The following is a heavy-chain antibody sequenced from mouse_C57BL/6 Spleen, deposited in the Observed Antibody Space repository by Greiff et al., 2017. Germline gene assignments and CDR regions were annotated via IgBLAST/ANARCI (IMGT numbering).Heavy chain of an antibody. J-gene: IGHJ2*01. V-gene: IGHV1-69*01. CDR2: IDPSDSYT. CDR3: AREYSDTSNFDY. CDR1: GYTFTSYW. D-gene: IGHD2-12*01. Sequence: VQLQQPGAELVMPGASVKLSCKASGYTFTSYWMHWVKQRPGQGLEWIGEIDPSDSYTNYNQKFKGKSTLTVDKSSSTAYMQLSSLTSEDSAVYYCAREYSDTSNFDYWGQGTTLTVSS.